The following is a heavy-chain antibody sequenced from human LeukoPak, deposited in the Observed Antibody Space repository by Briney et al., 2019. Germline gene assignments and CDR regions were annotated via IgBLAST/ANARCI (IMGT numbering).Heavy chain of an antibody. Sequence: PSETLSLTCTVSGGSISSSSYYWGWIRQPPGKGLEWIGTIYYSGSTYYNPSLKSRVTISVDTSKNQFSLKLTSVTAADTAVYYCARQTGSGLFILPGGQGTLVTVSS. CDR1: GGSISSSSYY. CDR2: IYYSGST. V-gene: IGHV4-39*01. D-gene: IGHD3/OR15-3a*01. CDR3: ARQTGSGLFILP. J-gene: IGHJ4*02.